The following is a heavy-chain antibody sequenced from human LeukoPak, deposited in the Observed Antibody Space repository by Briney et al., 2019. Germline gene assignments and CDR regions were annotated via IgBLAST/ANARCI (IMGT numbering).Heavy chain of an antibody. D-gene: IGHD3-3*01. CDR1: GFIFSNYF. J-gene: IGHJ4*02. CDR3: ATDRGWRTSGYYLYYFEY. CDR2: IKHEGSEK. Sequence: GGSLRLSCAASGFIFSNYFMSWVRQATGKGLEWVASIKHEGSEKYYVDSVRGRITISRDNTMNSLYLQMSSLRVEDTAVYYCATDRGWRTSGYYLYYFEYWGQGTLVTFSS. V-gene: IGHV3-7*01.